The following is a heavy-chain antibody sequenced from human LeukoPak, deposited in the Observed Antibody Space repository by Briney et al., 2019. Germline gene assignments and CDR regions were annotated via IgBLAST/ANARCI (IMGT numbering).Heavy chain of an antibody. D-gene: IGHD6-19*01. V-gene: IGHV1-69*05. Sequence: SVKVSCKASGGTFSSYAVSWVRQAPGQGLEWMGRIIPIFGTANYAQKFQGRVTITTDESTSTAYMELSSLRSEDTAVYYCASTIAVRAFDIWGQGTMVTVSS. CDR3: ASTIAVRAFDI. CDR1: GGTFSSYA. CDR2: IIPIFGTA. J-gene: IGHJ3*02.